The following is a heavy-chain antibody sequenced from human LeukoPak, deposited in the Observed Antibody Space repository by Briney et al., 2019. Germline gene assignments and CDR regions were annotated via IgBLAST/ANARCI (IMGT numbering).Heavy chain of an antibody. CDR1: GGSISSSSYY. V-gene: IGHV4-39*01. Sequence: PSETLSLTCTVSGGSISSSSYYWGWIRQPPGKGLEWIGSIYYSGSTYYNPSLKSRVTISVDTSKNQFSLKLSSVTAADTAVYHCARRANWGSSYYFDYWGQGTLVTVSS. CDR3: ARRANWGSSYYFDY. J-gene: IGHJ4*02. CDR2: IYYSGST. D-gene: IGHD7-27*01.